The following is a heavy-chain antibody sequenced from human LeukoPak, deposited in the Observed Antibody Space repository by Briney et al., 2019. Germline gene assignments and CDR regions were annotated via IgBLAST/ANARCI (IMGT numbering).Heavy chain of an antibody. CDR1: GGSISSGGYS. V-gene: IGHV4-61*08. D-gene: IGHD2-2*01. Sequence: SETLSLTCAVSGGSISSGGYSWSWIRQPPGKRLEWIGYIYYSGSTNYNPSLKSRVTISVDTSKNQFSLKLSSVTAADTAVYYCARRRRYCSSTSCYASLWFDPWGQGTLVTVSS. CDR3: ARRRRYCSSTSCYASLWFDP. CDR2: IYYSGST. J-gene: IGHJ5*02.